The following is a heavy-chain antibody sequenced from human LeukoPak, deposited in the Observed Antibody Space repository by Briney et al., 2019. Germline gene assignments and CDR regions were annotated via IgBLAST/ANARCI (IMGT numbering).Heavy chain of an antibody. J-gene: IGHJ4*02. CDR3: ARVSGSPIIFDS. Sequence: GGSLRLSCAAPGFTFSTYSMCWVRQAPGKGLEWISYISSSSRTIYYADSVKGRFTISRDNAKNSLFLQMNSLIDKDTAVYYCARVSGSPIIFDSWGQGTLVTVSS. CDR2: ISSSSRTI. V-gene: IGHV3-48*02. CDR1: GFTFSTYS. D-gene: IGHD1-26*01.